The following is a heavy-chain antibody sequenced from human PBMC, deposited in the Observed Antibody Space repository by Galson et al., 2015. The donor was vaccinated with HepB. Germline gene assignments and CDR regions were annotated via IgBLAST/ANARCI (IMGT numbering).Heavy chain of an antibody. J-gene: IGHJ4*02. CDR3: AREGDGAYFDY. D-gene: IGHD3-16*01. CDR1: GDALRNLA. Sequence: SVKVSCKASGDALRNLAINWVRQAPGQGLEWMGGIVPIIGTGSYAQKFQDRLTIVADKSTSTNYMGLRSLRSEDTAVYYCAREGDGAYFDYWGQGTLVSVSS. CDR2: IVPIIGTG. V-gene: IGHV1-69*06.